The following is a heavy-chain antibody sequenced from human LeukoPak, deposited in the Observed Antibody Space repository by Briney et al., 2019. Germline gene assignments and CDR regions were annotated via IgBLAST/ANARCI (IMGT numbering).Heavy chain of an antibody. CDR1: GFTLSSYW. J-gene: IGHJ4*02. CDR3: ARDIDYRDY. V-gene: IGHV3-7*01. D-gene: IGHD3-16*01. Sequence: GGSLRLSCAASGFTLSSYWMSWVRQAPGKGLEWVANIKQDGSEKYYVDSVKGRFTISRDNAKNSLYLQMNSLGAEDTAVYYCARDIDYRDYWGQGTLDTVSS. CDR2: IKQDGSEK.